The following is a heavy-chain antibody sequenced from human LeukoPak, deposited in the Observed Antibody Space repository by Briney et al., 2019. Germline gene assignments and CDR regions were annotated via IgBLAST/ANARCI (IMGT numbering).Heavy chain of an antibody. J-gene: IGHJ4*02. V-gene: IGHV3-15*01. CDR2: IISKSDGGTT. CDR1: GFTFSDPY. D-gene: IGHD5-24*01. Sequence: GGSLRLSCAGSGFTFSDPYMNWARQTPGKRLEWIGRIISKSDGGTTDYAAPVKDRFIISRDDSKGTLYLQLNSLRTDDTAVYYCLAQYYFDYWGRGTLVTVSS. CDR3: LAQYYFDY.